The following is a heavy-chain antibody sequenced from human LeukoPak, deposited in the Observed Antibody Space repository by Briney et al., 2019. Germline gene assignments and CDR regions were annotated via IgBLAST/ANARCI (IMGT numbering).Heavy chain of an antibody. V-gene: IGHV3-73*01. CDR2: IRSKANSYAT. J-gene: IGHJ4*02. CDR1: GLTFSGSA. Sequence: GGSLRRSCAASGLTFSGSAMHWVRQASGKGKAWVGRIRSKANSYATAYAASVKGRFTISRDGSKNTAYLQMNSLKTEDTAVYYGTSELDYVVVTALPDNWPQGTLVTVSS. CDR3: TSELDYVVVTALPDN. D-gene: IGHD2-21*02.